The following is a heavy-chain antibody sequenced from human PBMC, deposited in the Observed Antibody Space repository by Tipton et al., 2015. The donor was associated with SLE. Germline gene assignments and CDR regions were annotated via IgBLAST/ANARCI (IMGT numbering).Heavy chain of an antibody. CDR3: ASAYGDYVPSFFDY. CDR2: ISSNGGST. D-gene: IGHD4-17*01. V-gene: IGHV3-64*04. J-gene: IGHJ4*02. CDR1: GFTFSSYA. Sequence: SLRLSCSASGFTFSSYAMHWVRQAPGKGLEYVSAISSNGGSTYYADSVKGRFTISRDNSKNTLYLQMNSLRAEDTAVYYCASAYGDYVPSFFDYWGQGTLVTVSS.